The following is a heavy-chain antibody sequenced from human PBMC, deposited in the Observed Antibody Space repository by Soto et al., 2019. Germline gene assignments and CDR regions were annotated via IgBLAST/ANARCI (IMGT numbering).Heavy chain of an antibody. CDR1: GDSMNPYY. Sequence: QVQLQESGPGLVKPSETLSLTCTVSGDSMNPYYWSWIRQPPGEGLEWIGYIYFSGSTNFNPSLKSRVTLSLDTSKRQFFLKLTSVTAADTAVYYCARAWAVPGSHWGDWGRGTLVTVSS. CDR3: ARAWAVPGSHWGD. D-gene: IGHD6-19*01. V-gene: IGHV4-59*01. CDR2: IYFSGST. J-gene: IGHJ4*02.